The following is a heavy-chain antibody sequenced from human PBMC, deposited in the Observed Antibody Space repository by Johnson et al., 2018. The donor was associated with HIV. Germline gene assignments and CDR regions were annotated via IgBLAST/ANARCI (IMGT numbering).Heavy chain of an antibody. V-gene: IGHV3-74*03. D-gene: IGHD3-16*01. CDR2: INSDGSGT. Sequence: EVQLVESGGGLVQPGGSLSLSCAASGFTFSTYWMHWVRQPPGKGLVWVSRINSDGSGTTYADSVKGRFNISRDNSKNALYLQMNSLRSEDTAVYYCAKPPSMGADAFDIWGQGTMVTVSS. J-gene: IGHJ3*02. CDR1: GFTFSTYW. CDR3: AKPPSMGADAFDI.